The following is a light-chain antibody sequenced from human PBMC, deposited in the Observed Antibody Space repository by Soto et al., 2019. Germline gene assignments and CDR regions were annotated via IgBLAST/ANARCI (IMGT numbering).Light chain of an antibody. CDR2: GAS. CDR1: QSVSSSY. CDR3: QQYGSSPWT. Sequence: EIVLTQSPGTLSLSPGERATLSCRASQSVSSSYLAWYQQKPGQAPRLLIYGASSRATGIPDRFSGSGSGTDFTLTISRLEPEDFAVYYCQQYGSSPWTFGQATTVDIK. J-gene: IGKJ1*01. V-gene: IGKV3-20*01.